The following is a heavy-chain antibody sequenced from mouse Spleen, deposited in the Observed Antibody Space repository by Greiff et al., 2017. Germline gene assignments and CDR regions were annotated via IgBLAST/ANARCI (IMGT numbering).Heavy chain of an antibody. J-gene: IGHJ4*01. D-gene: IGHD2-1*01. V-gene: IGHV1S81*02. Sequence: VKLMESGAELVKPGASVKLSCKASGYTFTSYYMYWVKQRPGQGLEWIGEINPSNGGTNFNEKFKSKATLTVDKSSSTAYMQLSSLTSEDSAVYYCTRSETTMSKGDSYAMDYWGQGTSVTVSS. CDR2: INPSNGGT. CDR1: GYTFTSYY. CDR3: TRSETTMSKGDSYAMDY.